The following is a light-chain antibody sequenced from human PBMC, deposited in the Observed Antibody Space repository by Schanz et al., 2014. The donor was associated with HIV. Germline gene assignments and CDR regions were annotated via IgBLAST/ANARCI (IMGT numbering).Light chain of an antibody. V-gene: IGLV1-44*01. Sequence: QSVLTQPPSASGTPGQRVTISCSGSRSNVGTNTVNWYQRLPGTAPKLLIYSNNQRPSGVPDRFSGSESGTSASLAISGLQSEDEADYYCAGWDDSLNVWVFGGGTKLTVL. CDR3: AGWDDSLNVWV. J-gene: IGLJ3*02. CDR1: RSNVGTNT. CDR2: SNN.